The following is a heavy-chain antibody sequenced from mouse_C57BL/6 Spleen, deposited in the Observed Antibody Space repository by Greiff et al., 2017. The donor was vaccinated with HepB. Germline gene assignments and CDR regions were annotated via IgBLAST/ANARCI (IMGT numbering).Heavy chain of an antibody. J-gene: IGHJ2*01. Sequence: EVQLVESGGGLVKPGGSLKLSCAASGFTFSDYGMHWVRQAPEKGLEWVAYISSGSSTIYYADTVKGRFTISRDNAKNTLFLQMTSLRSEDTAMYYCARGHDGYSVDYWGQGTTLTVSS. D-gene: IGHD2-3*01. CDR2: ISSGSSTI. CDR1: GFTFSDYG. CDR3: ARGHDGYSVDY. V-gene: IGHV5-17*01.